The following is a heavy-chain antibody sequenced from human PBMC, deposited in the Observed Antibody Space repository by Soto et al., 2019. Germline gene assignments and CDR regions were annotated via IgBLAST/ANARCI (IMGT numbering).Heavy chain of an antibody. CDR3: ARGSNYYDSSGYLLGPKYFDF. D-gene: IGHD3-22*01. J-gene: IGHJ4*02. V-gene: IGHV3-30-3*01. CDR1: GFSFNNYA. CDR2: ISYGGGNA. Sequence: GGSLRLSCAASGFSFNNYAMHWVRQAPGKGLEWVAVISYGGGNAYYADSVKGRFTISRDNSKNTLYMQMNSLRDEDTSIYYCARGSNYYDSSGYLLGPKYFDFWGQGTLVTVSS.